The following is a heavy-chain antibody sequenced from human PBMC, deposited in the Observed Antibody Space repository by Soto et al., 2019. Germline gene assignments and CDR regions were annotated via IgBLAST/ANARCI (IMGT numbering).Heavy chain of an antibody. CDR2: INPATGAA. Sequence: QLHLVQSGAVVKKPGASVTVSCSASGYPVTAYYMHWVRQAPGRGLEWMGGINPATGAAKYTQTFPGRVPMTRDTSPSTGFMELSGLTSEDTAVFYWARGGGVGVAGSAAFDMWGQGTLVTVSS. CDR1: GYPVTAYY. J-gene: IGHJ3*02. V-gene: IGHV1-2*02. D-gene: IGHD3-3*01. CDR3: ARGGGVGVAGSAAFDM.